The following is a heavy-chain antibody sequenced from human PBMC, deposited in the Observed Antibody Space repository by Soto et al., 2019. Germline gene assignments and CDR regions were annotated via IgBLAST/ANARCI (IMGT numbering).Heavy chain of an antibody. CDR3: ARDNYQAGADDYGMAV. D-gene: IGHD1-26*01. J-gene: IGHJ6*02. Sequence: QVQLVQSGAEVKKPGASVKVSCKASGYTFTSYGISWVRQAPGQGLEWMGWISAYNGNTNYAQKLQGRVTMTTDTPPSTASTELRSLRSDDTAVYYCARDNYQAGADDYGMAVWGQGTTVTVSS. CDR2: ISAYNGNT. V-gene: IGHV1-18*01. CDR1: GYTFTSYG.